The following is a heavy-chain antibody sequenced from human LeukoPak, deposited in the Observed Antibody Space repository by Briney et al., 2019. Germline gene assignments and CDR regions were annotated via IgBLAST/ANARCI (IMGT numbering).Heavy chain of an antibody. J-gene: IGHJ4*02. CDR1: GGTFSSYA. Sequence: ASVKVSCKASGGTFSSYAISWVRQAPGQGLEWMGGIIPIFGTANYAQKFQGRVTITADESTSTAYMELSSLRSEDTAVYYCARDPRTYYYDSSGYFDYWGQGTQVTVSS. D-gene: IGHD3-22*01. CDR3: ARDPRTYYYDSSGYFDY. V-gene: IGHV1-69*01. CDR2: IIPIFGTA.